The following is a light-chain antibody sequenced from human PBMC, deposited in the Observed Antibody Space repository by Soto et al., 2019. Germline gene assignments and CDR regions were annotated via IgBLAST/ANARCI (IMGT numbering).Light chain of an antibody. CDR1: QSVSSY. V-gene: IGKV3-11*01. Sequence: ENVFTQSPTTPSFSPGERATLSCRASQSVSSYLAWYQQKPGQAPRLLIYDASTRATGIPARFSGSGSGTDFTLTITSLEPEDFATYYCQHYNSYSEAFGQGTKVDIK. J-gene: IGKJ1*01. CDR3: QHYNSYSEA. CDR2: DAS.